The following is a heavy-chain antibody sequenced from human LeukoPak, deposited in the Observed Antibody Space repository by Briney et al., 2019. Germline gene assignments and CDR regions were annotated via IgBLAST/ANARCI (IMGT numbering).Heavy chain of an antibody. V-gene: IGHV3-23*01. CDR2: ISGSGGST. CDR1: GFTFSSYA. CDR3: AKGKGDIVVVPAAIDY. Sequence: GGSLRLSCAASGFTFSSYAMSWVRQAPGKGLEWVSAISGSGGSTYYADSVKGRFTLSRDNSKNTLYLQMNSLRAEDTAVYYCAKGKGDIVVVPAAIDYWGQGTLVTVSS. J-gene: IGHJ4*02. D-gene: IGHD2-2*01.